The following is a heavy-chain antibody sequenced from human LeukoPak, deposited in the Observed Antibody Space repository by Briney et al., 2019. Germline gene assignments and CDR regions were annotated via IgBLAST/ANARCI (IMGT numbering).Heavy chain of an antibody. Sequence: PSETLSLTCAVYGGSFSGYYWSWIRQPPGTGLEWIGEINHSGSTNYNPSLKSRVTISVDTSKNQFSLKLSSVTAADTAVYYCARQPPRYIAARPRNWFDPWGQGTLVTVSS. CDR3: ARQPPRYIAARPRNWFDP. CDR2: INHSGST. J-gene: IGHJ5*02. V-gene: IGHV4-34*01. D-gene: IGHD6-6*01. CDR1: GGSFSGYY.